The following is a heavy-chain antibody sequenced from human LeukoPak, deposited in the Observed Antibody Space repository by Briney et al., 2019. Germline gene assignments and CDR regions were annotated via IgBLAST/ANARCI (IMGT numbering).Heavy chain of an antibody. CDR2: MNPNSGNT. D-gene: IGHD3-3*01. CDR3: ARYADFWSGYHYYYYGMDV. CDR1: GYTFTSYD. Sequence: ASVKVSCKASGYTFTSYDINWVRQATGQGPEWMGWMNPNSGNTGYAQKFQGRVTMTRNTSISTAYMELSSLRSEDTAVYYCARYADFWSGYHYYYYGMDVWGQGTTVTVSS. J-gene: IGHJ6*02. V-gene: IGHV1-8*01.